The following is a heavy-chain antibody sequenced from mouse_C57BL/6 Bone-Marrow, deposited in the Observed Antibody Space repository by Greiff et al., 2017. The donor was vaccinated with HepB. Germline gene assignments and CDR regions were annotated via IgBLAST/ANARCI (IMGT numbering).Heavy chain of an antibody. D-gene: IGHD2-4*01. CDR2: IYPGSGNT. CDR1: GYTFTDYY. J-gene: IGHJ3*01. CDR3: AREDYYDYPAWFAY. V-gene: IGHV1-76*01. Sequence: VQLQQSGAELVRPGASVKLSCKASGYTFTDYYINWVKQRPGQGLEWIARIYPGSGNTYYNEKFKGKATLTAEKSSSTAYMQLSSLTSEDSAVYFGAREDYYDYPAWFAYWGQGTLVTVSA.